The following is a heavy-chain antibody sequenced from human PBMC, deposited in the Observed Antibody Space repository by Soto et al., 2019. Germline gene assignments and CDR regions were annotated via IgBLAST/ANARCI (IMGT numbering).Heavy chain of an antibody. CDR3: AHSSGHHYYVDS. D-gene: IGHD3-22*01. V-gene: IGHV3-53*01. J-gene: IGHJ4*02. Sequence: EQLVESGGGLIQPGGSLRISCAFSGLTVSRNYMSWVRQAPGKGLDWVSVLYSGGSSSYAESVKGRFTISRDSSKNILFLQMTSLRPEDTAIYYWAHSSGHHYYVDSWGQGTLVTVSS. CDR2: LYSGGSS. CDR1: GLTVSRNY.